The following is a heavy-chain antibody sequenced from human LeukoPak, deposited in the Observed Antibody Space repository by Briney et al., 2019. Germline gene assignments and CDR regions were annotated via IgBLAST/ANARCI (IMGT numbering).Heavy chain of an antibody. CDR3: TRLADSSGPLDY. D-gene: IGHD3-22*01. Sequence: GGSLRLSRAASGFTFSGSAMHWVRQASGKGLEWVGRIRSKANSYATAYAASVKGRFTISRDDSKNTAYLQMNSLKTEDTAVYYCTRLADSSGPLDYWGQGTLVTVSS. J-gene: IGHJ4*02. CDR2: IRSKANSYAT. V-gene: IGHV3-73*01. CDR1: GFTFSGSA.